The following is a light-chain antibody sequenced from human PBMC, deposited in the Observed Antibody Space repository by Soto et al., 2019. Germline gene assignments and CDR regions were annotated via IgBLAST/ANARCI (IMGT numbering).Light chain of an antibody. CDR3: QQLKSYPIT. CDR1: QDISTY. CDR2: AAS. Sequence: IPLTQSPSSLSASVGDRVTITCRASQDISTYLAWYQQKPGRAPKLLISAASTLQSGVPSRFSGSGSGTEFTLTITCLQSEDFATYHCQQLKSYPITFGRGTRLEIK. J-gene: IGKJ5*01. V-gene: IGKV1-9*01.